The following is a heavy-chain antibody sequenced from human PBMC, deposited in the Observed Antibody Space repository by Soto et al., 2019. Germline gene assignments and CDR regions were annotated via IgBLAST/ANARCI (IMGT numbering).Heavy chain of an antibody. Sequence: RGSLRLSCAASGFSVGSYALSWVRQAPGKGLEWVSTISGSDGKTFYADSVKGRFSISRDTSQSTLYLQMNSLRADDTAMYYCARWSYLDYWGQGTRVTVSS. D-gene: IGHD3-3*01. CDR1: GFSVGSYA. CDR2: ISGSDGKT. CDR3: ARWSYLDY. V-gene: IGHV3-23*01. J-gene: IGHJ4*02.